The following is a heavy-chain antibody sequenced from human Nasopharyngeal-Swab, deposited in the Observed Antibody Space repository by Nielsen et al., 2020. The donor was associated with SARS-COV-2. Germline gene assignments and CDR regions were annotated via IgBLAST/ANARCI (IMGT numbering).Heavy chain of an antibody. D-gene: IGHD3-22*01. CDR3: ARAAITMIVVVSAFDI. V-gene: IGHV4-31*03. CDR1: GGSISSGGYY. CDR2: IYYSGST. J-gene: IGHJ3*02. Sequence: SETLSLTCTVSGGSISSGGYYWSWIRQHPGKGLEWIGYIYYSGSTYYNPSLKSRVTISVDTSKNQFSLKLSSVTAADTAVYYCARAAITMIVVVSAFDIWGRGTMVTVSS.